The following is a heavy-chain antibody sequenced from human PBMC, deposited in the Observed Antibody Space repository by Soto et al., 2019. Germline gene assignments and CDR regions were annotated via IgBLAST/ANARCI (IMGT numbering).Heavy chain of an antibody. V-gene: IGHV1-69*08. CDR2: IIPILGET. Sequence: QVQQVQSGAEVKKRGYSVRVSCKASGTIFSSYTISWVRQAPGQGLEWMGRIIPILGETNSAQKFQGRVTLTADKSTNTAYMELNSLRLEDTALYYCARGLGGRMDDWGQGTTVSVSS. CDR1: GTIFSSYT. D-gene: IGHD3-16*01. J-gene: IGHJ6*02. CDR3: ARGLGGRMDD.